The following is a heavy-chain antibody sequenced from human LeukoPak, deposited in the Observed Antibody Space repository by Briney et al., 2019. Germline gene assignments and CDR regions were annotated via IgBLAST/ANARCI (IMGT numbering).Heavy chain of an antibody. CDR3: ARDNYS. J-gene: IGHJ4*02. Sequence: SETLSLTCAVYGGSFSGYYWSWIRQPPGKGLEWIGEINHSGSTNYNPSLKSRVTISVDTSKNQFSLKLSSVTAADMAVYYCARDNYSWGQGTLVTVSS. V-gene: IGHV4-34*01. CDR1: GGSFSGYY. CDR2: INHSGST. D-gene: IGHD1-1*01.